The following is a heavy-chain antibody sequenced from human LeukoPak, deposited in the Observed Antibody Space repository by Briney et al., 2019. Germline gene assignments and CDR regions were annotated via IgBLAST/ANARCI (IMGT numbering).Heavy chain of an antibody. CDR1: GGSISSYY. Sequence: SETLSLTCAVYGGSISSYYWSWIRQPPGKGLEWIGGIYTSGSTNYNPSLKSRVTISVDTSKNQFSLNLSSVTAADTAVYYRARVAGVAANGEYWGQGNLVTVSS. CDR3: ARVAGVAANGEY. D-gene: IGHD6-19*01. J-gene: IGHJ4*02. CDR2: IYTSGST. V-gene: IGHV4-59*10.